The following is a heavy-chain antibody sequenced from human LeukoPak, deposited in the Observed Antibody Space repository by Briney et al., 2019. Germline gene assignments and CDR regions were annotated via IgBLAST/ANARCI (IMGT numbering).Heavy chain of an antibody. D-gene: IGHD1-26*01. J-gene: IGHJ5*02. V-gene: IGHV4-34*01. CDR1: GGSFSGYY. Sequence: SETLSLTCAVYGGSFSGYYWSWIRQPPGKGLEWIGEINHSGSTNYNPSLKSRVTISVDTSKNQFSLKLSSVTAADTAVYYCARDTVSVGATHWFDPWGQGTLVTVSS. CDR2: INHSGST. CDR3: ARDTVSVGATHWFDP.